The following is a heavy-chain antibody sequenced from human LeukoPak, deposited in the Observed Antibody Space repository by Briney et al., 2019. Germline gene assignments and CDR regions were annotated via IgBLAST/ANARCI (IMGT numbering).Heavy chain of an antibody. CDR1: GFTFSSYW. CDR2: INSDGSST. V-gene: IGHV3-74*01. D-gene: IGHD6-25*01. J-gene: IGHJ5*02. CDR3: ARSVGSWFDP. Sequence: GGSLRLSCAASGFTFSSYWMHWVRQAPGNGLVWVSRINSDGSSTSYADSVKGRFTISRDNAKNTLYLQMNSLRAEDTAVYYCARSVGSWFDPWGQGTLVTVSS.